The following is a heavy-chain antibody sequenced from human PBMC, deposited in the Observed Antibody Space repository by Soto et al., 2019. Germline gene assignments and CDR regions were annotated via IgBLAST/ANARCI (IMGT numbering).Heavy chain of an antibody. V-gene: IGHV3-30*18. CDR2: MSYDGSNK. CDR1: GFTFSSYG. J-gene: IGHJ6*03. D-gene: IGHD3-10*01. Sequence: GGSLRLSCAASGFTFSSYGMHWVRQAPGKGLEWVALMSYDGSNKYYADSVKGRFTISRDNSKNTLYLQMNSLRAEDTALYYCAKRAYYGSSYYMDVWGKGTTVTVSS. CDR3: AKRAYYGSSYYMDV.